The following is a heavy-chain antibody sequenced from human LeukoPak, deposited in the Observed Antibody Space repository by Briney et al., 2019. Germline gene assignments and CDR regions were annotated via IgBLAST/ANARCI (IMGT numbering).Heavy chain of an antibody. D-gene: IGHD3-22*01. J-gene: IGHJ4*02. CDR2: IYYSGST. CDR1: GGSISSYY. Sequence: PSETLSLTCTVSGGSISSYYWSWIRQHPGKGLEWIGYIYYSGSTNYNPSLKSRVTISVDTSKNQFSLKLSSVTAADTAVYYCARVRKEDYYDSSGYYYYFDYWGQGTLVTVSS. CDR3: ARVRKEDYYDSSGYYYYFDY. V-gene: IGHV4-59*01.